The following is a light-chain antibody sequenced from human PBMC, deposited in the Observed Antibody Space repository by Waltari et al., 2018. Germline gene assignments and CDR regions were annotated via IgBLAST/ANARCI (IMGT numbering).Light chain of an antibody. CDR1: QDVSNY. J-gene: IGKJ5*01. CDR3: QQYHKSPIT. V-gene: IGKV1-33*01. CDR2: DVS. Sequence: DIQMTQSPSSLSASVGDRVTITCQASQDVSNYVNWYQQRPGKAPKLLIYDVSNLQAGVPSRFSGRGSGTQFTLTISTLQLDDIATYYCQQYHKSPITFGQGTRLEIK.